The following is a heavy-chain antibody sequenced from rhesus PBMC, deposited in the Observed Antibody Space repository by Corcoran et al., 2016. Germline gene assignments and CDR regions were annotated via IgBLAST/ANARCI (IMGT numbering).Heavy chain of an antibody. CDR2: NSGSCGTI. CDR3: TRNYYDSGYYTGGYFDY. V-gene: IGHV3-100*02. CDR1: GFASSSYE. Sequence: DVQLVESGGGLVKPGGSLRLSCVASGFASSSYEMHWVRQAPGKGLVWVSVNSGSCGTIYDADSEKGRFTISRDNAKNSLFLQMNSLRAEDTAVYYCTRNYYDSGYYTGGYFDYWGQGVLVTVSS. D-gene: IGHD3-28*01. J-gene: IGHJ4*01.